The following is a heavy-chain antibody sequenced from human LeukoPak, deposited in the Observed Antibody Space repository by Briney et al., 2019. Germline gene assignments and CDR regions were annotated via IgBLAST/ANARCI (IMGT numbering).Heavy chain of an antibody. Sequence: GGSLRLSCEASGFTFSSYSMNWVRQAPGKGLEWVSYISSSSSTIYYADSVKGRFTISRDNAKNSLYLQMNSLRDEDTAVYYCARDWVEDYYDSSGYLGQAAFDIWGQGTMVTVSS. CDR3: ARDWVEDYYDSSGYLGQAAFDI. D-gene: IGHD3-22*01. J-gene: IGHJ3*02. V-gene: IGHV3-48*02. CDR1: GFTFSSYS. CDR2: ISSSSSTI.